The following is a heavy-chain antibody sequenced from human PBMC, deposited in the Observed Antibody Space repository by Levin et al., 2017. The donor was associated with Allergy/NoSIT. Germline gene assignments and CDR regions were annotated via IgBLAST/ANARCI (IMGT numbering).Heavy chain of an antibody. CDR3: ARRFVPSSNWDFDY. J-gene: IGHJ4*02. CDR2: IYSAGTT. CDR1: GGSIGGNNYY. Sequence: SQTLSLTCTVSGGSIGGNNYYWGWNRQPPGKGLEWIASIYSAGTTYYNPYVKNRVTISVDTSKNQFSLKLTSVTAAVTAVYYWARRFVPSSNWDFDYWGQGTLLTVSS. D-gene: IGHD4-11*01. V-gene: IGHV4-39*01.